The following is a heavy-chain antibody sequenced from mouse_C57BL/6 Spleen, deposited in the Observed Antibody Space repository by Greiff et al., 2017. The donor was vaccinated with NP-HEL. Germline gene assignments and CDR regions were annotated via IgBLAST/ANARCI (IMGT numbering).Heavy chain of an antibody. CDR3: ARRGSYYDYPYYYAMDY. D-gene: IGHD2-4*01. J-gene: IGHJ4*01. Sequence: VHVKQSGPELVKPGASVKISCKASGYSFTDYNMNWVKQSNGKSLEWIGVINPNYGTTSYNQKFKGKATLTVDQSSSTAYMQLNSLTSEDSAVYYCARRGSYYDYPYYYAMDYWGQGTSVTVSS. CDR1: GYSFTDYN. V-gene: IGHV1-39*01. CDR2: INPNYGTT.